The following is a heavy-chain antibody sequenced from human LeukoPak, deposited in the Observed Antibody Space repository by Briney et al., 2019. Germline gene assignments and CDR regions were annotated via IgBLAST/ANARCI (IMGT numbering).Heavy chain of an antibody. J-gene: IGHJ6*02. D-gene: IGHD4-17*01. V-gene: IGHV1-3*01. Sequence: PGGSLRLSCAASGYTFTSYAMHWVRQAPGQRLEWMGWINAGNGNTKYSQKFQGRVTITRDTSASTAYMELSSLRSEDTAVYYCARVRPTVNNGRDVWGQGPTVTVSS. CDR1: GYTFTSYA. CDR2: INAGNGNT. CDR3: ARVRPTVNNGRDV.